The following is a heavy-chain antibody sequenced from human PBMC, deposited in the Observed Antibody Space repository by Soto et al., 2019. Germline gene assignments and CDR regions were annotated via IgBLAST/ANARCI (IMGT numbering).Heavy chain of an antibody. CDR1: GGTFSSYP. D-gene: IGHD1-26*01. V-gene: IGHV1-69*01. CDR2: IIPFFGTS. J-gene: IGHJ6*02. CDR3: ARVGHITNYGMAV. Sequence: QVQLVQSGAEVKKPGSSVKVSCEASGGTFSSYPINWVRQAPGQGLEWMGGIIPFFGTSNYAKKFQGRVTIPADDSTSTAYMELRSLRSEDTAVYYCARVGHITNYGMAVWGQGTTVTVSS.